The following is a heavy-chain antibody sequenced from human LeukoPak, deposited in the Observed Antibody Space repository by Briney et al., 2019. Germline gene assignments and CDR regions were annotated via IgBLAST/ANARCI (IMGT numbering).Heavy chain of an antibody. CDR1: GGSISSYY. CDR2: IYYSGST. Sequence: PSETLSLTCTVSGGSISSYYWSWIRQPPGKGLEWIGYIYYSGSTNYNPSLKSRVTTSVDTSKNQFSLKLSSVTAADTAVYYCARDTGTVVDYWGQGTLVTVSS. CDR3: ARDTGTVVDY. J-gene: IGHJ4*02. V-gene: IGHV4-59*01. D-gene: IGHD4-23*01.